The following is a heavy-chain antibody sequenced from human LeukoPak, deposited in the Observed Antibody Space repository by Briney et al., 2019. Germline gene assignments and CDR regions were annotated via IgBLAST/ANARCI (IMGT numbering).Heavy chain of an antibody. V-gene: IGHV4-34*01. J-gene: IGHJ5*02. D-gene: IGHD1-1*01. CDR1: GGSFSGYY. CDR2: INHSGST. Sequence: SETLSLTCAVYGGSFSGYYWSWIRQPPGKGLEWIREINHSGSTNYNPSLKSRVTISVDTSKNQFSLKLSSVTAADTAVYYCARRGVIQRIISWFDPWGQGTLVTVSS. CDR3: ARRGVIQRIISWFDP.